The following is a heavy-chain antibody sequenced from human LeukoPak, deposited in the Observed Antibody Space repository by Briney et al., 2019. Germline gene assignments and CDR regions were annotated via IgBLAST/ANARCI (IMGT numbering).Heavy chain of an antibody. J-gene: IGHJ4*02. CDR3: ARYYGSGSPPFDY. V-gene: IGHV3-21*01. Sequence: GGSLRLSCAASGFTFNTYAMKWVRQAPGKGLEWVSSISDSSSYIYYADSVKGRFTISRDNAKNSLYLQMNSLRAEDTAVYYCARYYGSGSPPFDYWGQGTLVTVSS. CDR2: ISDSSSYI. CDR1: GFTFNTYA. D-gene: IGHD3-10*01.